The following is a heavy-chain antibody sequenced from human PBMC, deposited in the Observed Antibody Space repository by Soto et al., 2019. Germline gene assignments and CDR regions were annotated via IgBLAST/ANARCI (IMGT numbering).Heavy chain of an antibody. Sequence: QVQLVESGGGVVQPGRSLRLSCAASGFTFSSYGMHWVRQAPGKGLEWVAVIWYDGSNKYYADSVKGRFTIARDNSKKTRYLQMDSLRAEDTAVYYCARDAVAVALWGQGTLVTVSS. D-gene: IGHD6-19*01. CDR3: ARDAVAVAL. V-gene: IGHV3-33*01. J-gene: IGHJ4*02. CDR2: IWYDGSNK. CDR1: GFTFSSYG.